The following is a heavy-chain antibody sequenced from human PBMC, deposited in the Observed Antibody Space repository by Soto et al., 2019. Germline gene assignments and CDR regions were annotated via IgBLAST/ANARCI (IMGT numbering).Heavy chain of an antibody. CDR2: ISSSGSTI. V-gene: IGHV3-11*01. J-gene: IGHJ6*02. CDR1: GFTFSDYY. Sequence: ESGGGLVKPGGSQRLSCAASGFTFSDYYMSWIHQAPGKGLEWVSYISSSGSTIYYADSVKGRFTISRDNAKNSLYLQMNSLRVEDTAVYYCASPTVTPHYGMDVWGQGTTVTVSS. D-gene: IGHD4-17*01. CDR3: ASPTVTPHYGMDV.